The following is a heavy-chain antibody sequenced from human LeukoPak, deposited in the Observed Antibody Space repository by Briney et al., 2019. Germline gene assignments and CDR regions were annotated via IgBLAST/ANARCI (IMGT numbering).Heavy chain of an antibody. J-gene: IGHJ6*03. CDR1: GFTFSSYA. CDR2: ISGSGGST. D-gene: IGHD6-19*01. V-gene: IGHV3-23*01. CDR3: ASTGYSSGWYQTAYYYYMDV. Sequence: PGGSLRLSCAASGFTFSSYAMSWVRQAPGKGLEWVSAISGSGGSTYYADSVKGRFTISRDNAKNSLYLQMNSLRAEDTAVYYCASTGYSSGWYQTAYYYYMDVWGKGTTVTVSS.